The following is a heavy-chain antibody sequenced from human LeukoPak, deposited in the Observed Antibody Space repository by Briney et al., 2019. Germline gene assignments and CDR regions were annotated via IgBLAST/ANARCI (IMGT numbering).Heavy chain of an antibody. V-gene: IGHV3-23*01. J-gene: IGHJ4*02. D-gene: IGHD3-16*01. CDR3: ARASWVSSTDAVR. Sequence: PGGSLRLSCAASGLSFSSFAMSWVRQGPARGLEWVSSIRGNGETIYADSVKGRFTLSSDSSRNTVYFQLNNLRVEDTAMYYCARASWVSSTDAVRWGQGTLVTVSS. CDR1: GLSFSSFA. CDR2: IRGNGET.